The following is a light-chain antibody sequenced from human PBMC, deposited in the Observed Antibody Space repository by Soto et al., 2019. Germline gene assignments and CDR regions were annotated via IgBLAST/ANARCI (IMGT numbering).Light chain of an antibody. J-gene: IGLJ1*01. Sequence: QSVLTRPPSVSGAPGQRVTISCTGSSSNIGAGYDVHWYQQLPGTAPKLLIYDNTNRPSGVPDRFSGSKSGTSASLAITGLQAEDEADYYCQSYDSSLRGSVFGSGTKVTVL. CDR2: DNT. V-gene: IGLV1-40*01. CDR3: QSYDSSLRGSV. CDR1: SSNIGAGYD.